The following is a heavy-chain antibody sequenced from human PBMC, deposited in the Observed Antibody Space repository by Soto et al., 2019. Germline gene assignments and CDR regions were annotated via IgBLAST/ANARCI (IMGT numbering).Heavy chain of an antibody. CDR3: ARANFGVVIIPFDY. V-gene: IGHV1-8*01. Sequence: ASVKVSCKASGYTFTSYDINWVRQATGQGLEWMGWMNPNSGNTGYAQKFQGRVTMTRNTSISTAYMELSSLRSEDTAVYYCARANFGVVIIPFDYWGQGTLVTVSS. CDR1: GYTFTSYD. CDR2: MNPNSGNT. D-gene: IGHD3-3*01. J-gene: IGHJ4*02.